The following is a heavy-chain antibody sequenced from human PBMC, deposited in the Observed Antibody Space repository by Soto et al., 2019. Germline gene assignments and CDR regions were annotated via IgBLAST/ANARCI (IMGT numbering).Heavy chain of an antibody. Sequence: ASVKVSCKASVYTFTSYDINWVRQATGQGLEWMGWMNPNSGNTGYAQKFQGRVTMTRNTSISTAYMELSSLRSEDTAVYYCARVGIAARRWVNWFDPWGQGTLVTVSS. D-gene: IGHD6-6*01. CDR3: ARVGIAARRWVNWFDP. CDR1: VYTFTSYD. V-gene: IGHV1-8*01. CDR2: MNPNSGNT. J-gene: IGHJ5*02.